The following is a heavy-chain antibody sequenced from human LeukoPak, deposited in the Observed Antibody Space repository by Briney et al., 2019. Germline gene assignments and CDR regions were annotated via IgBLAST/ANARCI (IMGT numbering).Heavy chain of an antibody. D-gene: IGHD2-2*01. CDR2: ISSSSSSI. J-gene: IGHJ3*01. V-gene: IGHV3-21*01. Sequence: GGSLGLSCAGSGFSFSIYSMNWVRQAPGKGLEWVSSISSSSSSIYYADSLKGRFTISRDNAKDSLYLQMNSLRDEDTAVYYCARGPHCSSTSCYVTGAFDVWGQGTMVTVSS. CDR1: GFSFSIYS. CDR3: ARGPHCSSTSCYVTGAFDV.